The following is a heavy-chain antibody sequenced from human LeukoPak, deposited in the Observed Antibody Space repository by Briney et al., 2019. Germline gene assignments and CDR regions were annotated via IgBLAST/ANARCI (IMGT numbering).Heavy chain of an antibody. Sequence: GGSLRLSCAASGFTFSSYAMSWVRQAPGKGLEWVSAISGSGGSTYYADSVKGRFTISRDNAKNSLYLQMNSLRAEDTALYYCALTPDYYGSGSSDYWGQGALVTVSS. CDR1: GFTFSSYA. CDR2: ISGSGGST. CDR3: ALTPDYYGSGSSDY. V-gene: IGHV3-23*01. J-gene: IGHJ4*02. D-gene: IGHD3-10*01.